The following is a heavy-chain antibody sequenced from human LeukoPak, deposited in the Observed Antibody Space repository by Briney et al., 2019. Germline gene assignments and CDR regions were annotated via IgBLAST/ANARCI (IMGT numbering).Heavy chain of an antibody. CDR2: ISYDGSDK. J-gene: IGHJ4*02. CDR1: GFTFSTYA. CDR3: ARGLIVARPLGDY. V-gene: IGHV3-30-3*01. D-gene: IGHD5-12*01. Sequence: GGSLRLSCAASGFTFSTYAMHWVRQAPGKGLEWVAVISYDGSDKYYADSVKGRFTISRDNSKNTLYLQMNSLRAEDTAVYYCARGLIVARPLGDYWGQGTLVTVSS.